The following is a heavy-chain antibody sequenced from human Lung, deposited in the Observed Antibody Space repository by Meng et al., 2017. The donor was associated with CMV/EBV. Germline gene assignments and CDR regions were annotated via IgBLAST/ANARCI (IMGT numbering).Heavy chain of an antibody. D-gene: IGHD6-13*01. V-gene: IGHV4-61*08. CDR2: IYYTGDT. Sequence: SXTXSLXCTVSGGSVSTGGYYWTWIRQPPGKGLEWIGYIYYTGDTHYKSSLRSRLAISLDASKNQVSLKLNSVTAADTAVYYCARDLLGSSSWSYDAFDIWGQGXTVT. J-gene: IGHJ3*02. CDR3: ARDLLGSSSWSYDAFDI. CDR1: GGSVSTGGYY.